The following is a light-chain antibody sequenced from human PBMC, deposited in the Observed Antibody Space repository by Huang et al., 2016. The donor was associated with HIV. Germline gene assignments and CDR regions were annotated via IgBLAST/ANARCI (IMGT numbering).Light chain of an antibody. J-gene: IGKJ5*01. Sequence: DIVMTQSPLSLSVTPGEPASISCRSSQSLLHSNGYNYLDWYLQKRGQSPQLLIYLGSNRASGVPDRFSGSGSGTDFTLKISRVEAEDVGAYYCMQALQTSITFGQGTRLEI. CDR2: LGS. CDR1: QSLLHSNGYNY. CDR3: MQALQTSIT. V-gene: IGKV2-28*01.